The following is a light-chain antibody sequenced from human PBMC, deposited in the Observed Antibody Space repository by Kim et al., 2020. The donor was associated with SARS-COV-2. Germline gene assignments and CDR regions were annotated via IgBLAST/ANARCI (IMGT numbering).Light chain of an antibody. Sequence: GRTVATSGSGTTSNIGSNSVTWSQHLPGSAPTLLNSSDNQRPSGVPDRFSGSKSGTSASLAISGLQSDDEADYYCATWDDSLRALLFGAGTQLTVL. CDR3: ATWDDSLRALL. V-gene: IGLV1-44*01. CDR1: TSNIGSNS. J-gene: IGLJ3*02. CDR2: SDN.